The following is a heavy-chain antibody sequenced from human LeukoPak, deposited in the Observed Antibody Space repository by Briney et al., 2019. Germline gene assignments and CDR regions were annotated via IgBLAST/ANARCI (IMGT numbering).Heavy chain of an antibody. V-gene: IGHV3-21*01. CDR2: ISSSSSYI. J-gene: IGHJ4*02. CDR1: GVTLSNYA. CDR3: ARDGDVRGYYGSGNHFDY. D-gene: IGHD3-10*01. Sequence: PGGSLRLSCVASGVTLSNYAMSWVRQAPGKGLEWVSSISSSSSYIYYADSVKGRFTISRDNAKNSLYLQMNSLRAEDTAVYYCARDGDVRGYYGSGNHFDYWGQGTLVTVSS.